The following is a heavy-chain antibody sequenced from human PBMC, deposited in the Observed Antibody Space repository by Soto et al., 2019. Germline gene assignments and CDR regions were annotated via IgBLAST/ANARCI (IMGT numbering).Heavy chain of an antibody. V-gene: IGHV3-23*01. D-gene: IGHD3-16*01. J-gene: IGHJ6*02. CDR1: GFTFSSYA. Sequence: GGSLRLSCAASGFTFSSYAMSWVRQAPGKGLEWVSAISGSGGSTYYADSVKGRFTISRDNSKNTLYLQMNSLRAEDTAVYYCAKEHIGIWGKSEGMDVWGQGTTVTVSS. CDR2: ISGSGGST. CDR3: AKEHIGIWGKSEGMDV.